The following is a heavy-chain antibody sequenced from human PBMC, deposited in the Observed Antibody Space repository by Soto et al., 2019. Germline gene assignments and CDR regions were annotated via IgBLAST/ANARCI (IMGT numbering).Heavy chain of an antibody. V-gene: IGHV3-66*01. CDR2: IYSGGGT. D-gene: IGHD2-2*01. CDR3: ATQVVPVAMPAQSA. J-gene: IGHJ5*02. Sequence: GGSLRLSCAASGFSVNRNYISWVRQAPGKGLEWVSVIYSGGGTYYAESVKGRFTISRDNSKNTLYLEMHSLRAEDTAVYYCATQVVPVAMPAQSAWGQGTLVTVSS. CDR1: GFSVNRNY.